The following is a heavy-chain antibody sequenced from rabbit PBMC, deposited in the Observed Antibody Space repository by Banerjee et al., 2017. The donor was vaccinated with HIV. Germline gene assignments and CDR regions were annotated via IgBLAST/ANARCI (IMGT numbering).Heavy chain of an antibody. J-gene: IGHJ4*01. CDR1: GFDFTNYYM. V-gene: IGHV1S45*01. CDR3: ARDLAGVIGWNFNL. Sequence: QEQLKESGGGLVQPGGSLTLSCKASGFDFTNYYMSWVRQAPGKGLEWIGYIDPFFGSTFYASWAKGRFTISKTSSTTVTLQMTSLTAADTATYFCARDLAGVIGWNFNLWG. D-gene: IGHD4-1*01. CDR2: IDPFFGST.